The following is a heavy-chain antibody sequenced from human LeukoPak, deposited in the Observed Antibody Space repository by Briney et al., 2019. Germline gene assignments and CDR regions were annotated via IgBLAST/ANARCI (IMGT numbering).Heavy chain of an antibody. V-gene: IGHV1-3*01. CDR3: ARGGLGIAAASSPFNWFDP. CDR2: INGGNGNT. D-gene: IGHD6-13*01. CDR1: GYTFSSYA. Sequence: ASVKVSCKASGYTFSSYAMHWVRQAPGQRLEWMGWINGGNGNTKYSQKLQGRVTITRDTSASTAYMELRSLRSEDTAVYYCARGGLGIAAASSPFNWFDPWGQGTLVTVSS. J-gene: IGHJ5*02.